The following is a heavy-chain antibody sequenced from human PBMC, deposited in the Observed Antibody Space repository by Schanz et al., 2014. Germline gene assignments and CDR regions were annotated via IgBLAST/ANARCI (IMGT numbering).Heavy chain of an antibody. J-gene: IGHJ6*02. V-gene: IGHV3-23*01. CDR3: ARAQGVIRLYYGVDV. D-gene: IGHD3-10*01. CDR1: GFTFTTYA. Sequence: EVQLLESGGGLVQPGESLRLSCAASGFTFTTYAMTWVRQAPGKGLEWVSNISPTGSSTYYADSVRGRFTISRDNSMNTVYLQMNSLRSDDAAVYYCARAQGVIRLYYGVDVWGQGTTVTVSS. CDR2: ISPTGSST.